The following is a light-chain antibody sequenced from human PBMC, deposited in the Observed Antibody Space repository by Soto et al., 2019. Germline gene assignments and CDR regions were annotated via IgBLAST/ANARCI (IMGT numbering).Light chain of an antibody. J-gene: IGKJ4*01. Sequence: DIQLTQSPSFLSASVGDRVTITCRASQGISSYLAWYQQKPGKAPKLLIYAASTLQSGVPSRFSGSGSATDFTLTIISLQPEDFASYYCQQLNSYPPTFGGGTKVEIK. CDR2: AAS. V-gene: IGKV1-9*01. CDR1: QGISSY. CDR3: QQLNSYPPT.